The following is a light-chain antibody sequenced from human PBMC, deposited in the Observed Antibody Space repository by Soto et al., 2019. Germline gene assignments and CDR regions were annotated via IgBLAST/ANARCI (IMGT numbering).Light chain of an antibody. J-gene: IGKJ5*01. V-gene: IGKV1-5*01. CDR2: DAS. Sequence: IQRSRSPSTRSASIVYRVMIXCRASQSISSWLAWYQQKPGKDPKLLIYDASSLESGVPSRFSGSGSGTEFTLTISSLQPDDFATYYCQQYNTYSTFGQGTRLEIK. CDR3: QQYNTYST. CDR1: QSISSW.